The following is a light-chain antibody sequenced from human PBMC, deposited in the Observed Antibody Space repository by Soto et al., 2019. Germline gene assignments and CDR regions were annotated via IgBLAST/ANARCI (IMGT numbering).Light chain of an antibody. CDR1: QSLLHGNGRTY. J-gene: IGKJ2*01. CDR2: SAS. V-gene: IGKV2-28*01. Sequence: DIVMTQSPLSLPVSPGEPASISCRSSQSLLHGNGRTYLDLYLQKPGQSPQLLLYSASIRASGVPDRFRGRGSDTDFTLKISRVEAEDFGIYYCMQALQTPYTFGQGTKLEIK. CDR3: MQALQTPYT.